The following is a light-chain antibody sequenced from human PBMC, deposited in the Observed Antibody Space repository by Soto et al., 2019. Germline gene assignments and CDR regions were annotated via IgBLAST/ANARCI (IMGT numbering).Light chain of an antibody. CDR2: KAS. CDR1: QSINSW. V-gene: IGKV1-5*03. Sequence: DIQMTQSPSTLSASVGDRVTITCRASQSINSWLAWYQHKPGKAPKLLIYKASSLHSGAPSRFSGSGSGTEFTLTISSLQSDDFATYYCQQYNSYWTFGQGTKVDIK. J-gene: IGKJ1*01. CDR3: QQYNSYWT.